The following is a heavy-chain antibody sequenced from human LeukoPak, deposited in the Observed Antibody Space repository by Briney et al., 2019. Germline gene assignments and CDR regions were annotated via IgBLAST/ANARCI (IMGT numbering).Heavy chain of an antibody. Sequence: SETLSLTCAVSGYSISSGYYWGWIRQPPGQGLGWIGSIYHSGSTYYNPSLKSRVTISVDTSKNQFSLTLSSVTAADTAVYYCARGGVYGSGWYPYYFDYWGQGTLVTVSS. J-gene: IGHJ4*02. CDR1: GYSISSGYY. CDR3: ARGGVYGSGWYPYYFDY. D-gene: IGHD6-19*01. V-gene: IGHV4-38-2*01. CDR2: IYHSGST.